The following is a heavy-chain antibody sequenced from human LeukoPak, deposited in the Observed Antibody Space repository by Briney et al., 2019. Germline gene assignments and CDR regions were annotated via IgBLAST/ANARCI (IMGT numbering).Heavy chain of an antibody. J-gene: IGHJ4*02. D-gene: IGHD3-3*01. Sequence: GASVKVSCKASGGTFSSYAISWVRQAPGQGLEWMGWINPNSGGTNYAQKFQGRVTMTRDTSISTAYMELSRLRSDDTAVYYCARKPIFGVAQPLDYWGQGTLVTVSS. CDR1: GGTFSSYA. CDR3: ARKPIFGVAQPLDY. CDR2: INPNSGGT. V-gene: IGHV1-2*02.